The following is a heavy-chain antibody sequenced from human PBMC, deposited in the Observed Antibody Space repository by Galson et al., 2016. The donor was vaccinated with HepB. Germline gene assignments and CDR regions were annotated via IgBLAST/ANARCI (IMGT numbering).Heavy chain of an antibody. CDR1: GYIFNNYG. V-gene: IGHV1-3*01. CDR2: INGGDDKT. D-gene: IGHD4-11*01. Sequence: SVKVSCKASGYIFNNYGIHWVRQAPGQRLEWMGWINGGDDKTKYSQKFKGRVTISRDTSTNTAYMELSSLTSEDTAVYYCAKDLVNNYVKALEHWGQGTLVTVSS. J-gene: IGHJ4*02. CDR3: AKDLVNNYVKALEH.